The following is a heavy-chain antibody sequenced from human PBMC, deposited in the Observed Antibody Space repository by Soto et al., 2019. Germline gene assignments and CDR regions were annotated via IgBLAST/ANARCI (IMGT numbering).Heavy chain of an antibody. D-gene: IGHD1-26*01. CDR2: IHPSGQPI. V-gene: IGHV3-48*03. CDR1: GFTFSSSE. J-gene: IGHJ3*01. Sequence: EVLLVESGGGLVQPGGSLRLSCAVSGFTFSSSEMYWVRQAPGKGLEWISYIHPSGQPIFYADSVKGRFTISRDNANNSQFLQLNILRAEDTAVYYCARRARRWGQGTMGIVSS. CDR3: ARRARR.